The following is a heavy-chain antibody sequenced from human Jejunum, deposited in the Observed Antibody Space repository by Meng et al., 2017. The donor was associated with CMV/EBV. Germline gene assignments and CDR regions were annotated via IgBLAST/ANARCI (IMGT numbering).Heavy chain of an antibody. J-gene: IGHJ4*02. CDR1: GGTFSSYA. D-gene: IGHD4-11*01. V-gene: IGHV1-18*01. CDR3: ARDLDDYSNFMNY. Sequence: QVQLVQSGAEVKKPGSSVKVSCKASGGTFSSYAISWVRQAPGQGLEWMGWISTYNGHANYAQKLQGRVTMTTDTSSSTTYMELRSLKSDDTAIYYCARDLDDYSNFMNYWGQGTLVTVSS. CDR2: ISTYNGHA.